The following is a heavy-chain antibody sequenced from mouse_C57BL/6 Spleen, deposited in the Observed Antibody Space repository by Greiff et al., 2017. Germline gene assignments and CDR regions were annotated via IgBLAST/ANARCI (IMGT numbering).Heavy chain of an antibody. D-gene: IGHD4-1*01. J-gene: IGHJ2*01. CDR3: ARGDCTGN. V-gene: IGHV5-17*01. CDR1: GFTFSDYG. Sequence: EVKLVESGGGLVKPGGSLKLSCAASGFTFSDYGMHWVRQAPEKGLEWVAYISSGSSTIYYADTVKGRFTISRDNAKNTLFLQRTSLSSEDTAMYYCARGDCTGNWGQGTTLTVSS. CDR2: ISSGSSTI.